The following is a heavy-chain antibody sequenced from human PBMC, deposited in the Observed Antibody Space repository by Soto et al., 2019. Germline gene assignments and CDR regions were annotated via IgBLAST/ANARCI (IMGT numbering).Heavy chain of an antibody. V-gene: IGHV3-23*01. CDR1: GFTFGDHG. Sequence: EVQLLESGGGLIHPGGSLRLSCVGSGFTFGDHGMSWVRQAPGKGLEWVSGITWAGSEYYAEYVRGRFLVSRDSSKNTLYVQMNSLRAEDTAIYYCAKEKTSSTYDGLDVWGQGTPVTVTS. J-gene: IGHJ6*02. CDR3: AKEKTSSTYDGLDV. CDR2: ITWAGSE.